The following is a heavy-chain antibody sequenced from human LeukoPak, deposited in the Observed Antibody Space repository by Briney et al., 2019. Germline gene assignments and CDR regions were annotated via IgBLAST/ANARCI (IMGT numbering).Heavy chain of an antibody. CDR3: AKASRYCSGGTCYSIRTGFDY. CDR1: GFTFSSHA. V-gene: IGHV3-23*01. Sequence: RGSLRLSCAASGFTFSSHAMSWVRQAPGKGLEWVSAISGSGGSTYYADSVKGRFTISRDNSKNTLYLQMNSLRAEDTAVYYCAKASRYCSGGTCYSIRTGFDYWGQGTLVTVSS. J-gene: IGHJ4*02. D-gene: IGHD2-15*01. CDR2: ISGSGGST.